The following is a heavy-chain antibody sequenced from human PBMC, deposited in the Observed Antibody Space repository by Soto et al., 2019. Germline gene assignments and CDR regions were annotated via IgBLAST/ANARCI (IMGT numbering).Heavy chain of an antibody. CDR3: ARVSRRNTFDV. CDR2: INTDGSQK. CDR1: GFTFNSYW. V-gene: IGHV3-7*01. Sequence: GGSLRLSCAASGFTFNSYWMTWVRQAPGKGLEWVANINTDGSQKHSVDSVKGRFTFSRGNGKNSLYLQMNSLRVEDTAVYYCARVSRRNTFDVWGQGTMVTV. J-gene: IGHJ3*01.